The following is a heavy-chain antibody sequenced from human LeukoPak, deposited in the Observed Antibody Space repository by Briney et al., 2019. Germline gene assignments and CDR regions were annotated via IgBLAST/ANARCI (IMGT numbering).Heavy chain of an antibody. CDR2: IYYSGST. CDR3: ARRNSWYDAFDI. Sequence: SETLSLTCTVSGGSISSSSYYWGWIRQPPGKGLEWIGSIYYSGSTYYNPSLKSRVTISVDTSKNQFSLKLSSVTAADTAVYYCARRNSWYDAFDIWGQGTMVTVSS. J-gene: IGHJ3*02. CDR1: GGSISSSSYY. V-gene: IGHV4-39*01. D-gene: IGHD6-13*01.